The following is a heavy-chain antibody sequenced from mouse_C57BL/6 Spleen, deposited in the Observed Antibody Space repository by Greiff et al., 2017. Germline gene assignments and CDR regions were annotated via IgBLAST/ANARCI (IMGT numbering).Heavy chain of an antibody. Sequence: QVQLQQSGAELVKPGASVKMSCKASGYTFTSYWITWVKQRPGQGLEWIGDIYPGSGSTNYNEKFKSKATLTVDTSSSTAYMQLSSLTSEDSAVYYSARFLRRGDYFDDWGQGTTLTVSS. V-gene: IGHV1-55*01. CDR1: GYTFTSYW. J-gene: IGHJ2*01. CDR2: IYPGSGST. CDR3: ARFLRRGDYFDD. D-gene: IGHD2-12*01.